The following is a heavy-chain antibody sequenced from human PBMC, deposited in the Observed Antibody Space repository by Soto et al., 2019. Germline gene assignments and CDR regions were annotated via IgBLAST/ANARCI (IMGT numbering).Heavy chain of an antibody. CDR2: ISGSGGST. Sequence: EVQLLESGGGLVQPGGSLRLSCAASGFTFSSYAMSWVRQAPGKGLEWVSAISGSGGSTYYADSVKGRFTISRDNSKNTLYLQMNSLSAEDTAVYYCAKPIYDSSGYYLRRSYYGMDVWGQGTTVTVSS. CDR3: AKPIYDSSGYYLRRSYYGMDV. D-gene: IGHD3-22*01. CDR1: GFTFSSYA. J-gene: IGHJ6*02. V-gene: IGHV3-23*01.